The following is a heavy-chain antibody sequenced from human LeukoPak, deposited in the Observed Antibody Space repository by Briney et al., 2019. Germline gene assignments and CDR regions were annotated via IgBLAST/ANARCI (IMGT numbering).Heavy chain of an antibody. CDR1: GXTLSDHW. CDR3: ARGGWYFDY. Sequence: PGGSLRLSCAASGXTLSDHWMTWVRQAPGKGLEWVAYIKQDGSEKYYVDSVEGRFTISRDNSKNSLYLQMNSLRAEDTAVYYCARGGWYFDYWGQGTLVTVSS. D-gene: IGHD6-19*01. V-gene: IGHV3-7*04. CDR2: IKQDGSEK. J-gene: IGHJ4*02.